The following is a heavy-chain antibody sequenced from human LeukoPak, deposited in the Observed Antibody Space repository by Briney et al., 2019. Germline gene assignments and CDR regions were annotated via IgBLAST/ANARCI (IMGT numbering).Heavy chain of an antibody. Sequence: PGGSLRLSCAASGFTFDDYAMHWVRQAPGKGLEWVSLISWDGGSTYYADSVKGRFTISRDNSKNSLYLQMNSLRAEDTALYYCAKESSGYEGGRFDYWGQGTLVTVSS. D-gene: IGHD3-22*01. J-gene: IGHJ4*02. CDR3: AKESSGYEGGRFDY. CDR1: GFTFDDYA. V-gene: IGHV3-43D*03. CDR2: ISWDGGST.